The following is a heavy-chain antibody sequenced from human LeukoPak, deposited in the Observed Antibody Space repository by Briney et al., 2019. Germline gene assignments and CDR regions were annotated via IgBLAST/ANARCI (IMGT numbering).Heavy chain of an antibody. J-gene: IGHJ4*02. CDR2: ISSSSSYI. CDR3: IPDWGSDY. V-gene: IGHV3-21*03. D-gene: IGHD7-27*01. Sequence: GGSLRLSCAASGFTFSSYSMNWVRQAPGKGLEWVSSISSSSSYIYYADSVKGRFTISRDNAKNSLYLQMNSLKTEDTAVYYCIPDWGSDYWGQGTLVTVSS. CDR1: GFTFSSYS.